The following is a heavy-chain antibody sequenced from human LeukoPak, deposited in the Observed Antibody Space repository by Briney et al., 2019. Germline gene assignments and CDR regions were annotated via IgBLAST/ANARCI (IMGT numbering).Heavy chain of an antibody. Sequence: GESLKISCKGSGYSFTSYWIGWVRQMPGKGLEWMGIIYPGDSDTRYSPSFQGQVTISADKSIGTAYLQWSSLKASDTAMYYCARQAPYYDFWSDFYTLFDYWGQGTLVTVSS. CDR3: ARQAPYYDFWSDFYTLFDY. CDR1: GYSFTSYW. CDR2: IYPGDSDT. J-gene: IGHJ4*02. D-gene: IGHD3-3*01. V-gene: IGHV5-51*01.